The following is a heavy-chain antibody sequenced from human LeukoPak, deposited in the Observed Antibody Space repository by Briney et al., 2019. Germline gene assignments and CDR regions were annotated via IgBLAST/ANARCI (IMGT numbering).Heavy chain of an antibody. D-gene: IGHD5-18*01. CDR2: MNPNSGNT. V-gene: IGHV1-8*01. Sequence: GASVKVSCKASGYTFTSYDINWVRQATGQGLEWVRWMNPNSGNTGYAQKFQGRVTMTRNTSISTAYMELSSLRSEDTAVYYCARACGYSYGYALGYWGQGTLVTVSS. CDR3: ARACGYSYGYALGY. J-gene: IGHJ4*02. CDR1: GYTFTSYD.